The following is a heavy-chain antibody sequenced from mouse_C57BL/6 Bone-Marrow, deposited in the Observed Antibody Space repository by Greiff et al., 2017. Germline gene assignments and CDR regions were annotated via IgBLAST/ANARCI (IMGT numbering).Heavy chain of an antibody. J-gene: IGHJ2*01. CDR3: ARSGVLRLYYFDY. Sequence: QVQLQQPGAELVKPGASVKLSCKASGYTFTSYWMHWVKQRPGQGLEWIGMIHPNSGSTNYNEKFKSKATLTVDKSSSTAYMQLSSLTSEDSAVYYCARSGVLRLYYFDYWGQGTTLTVSS. D-gene: IGHD1-1*01. CDR1: GYTFTSYW. V-gene: IGHV1-64*01. CDR2: IHPNSGST.